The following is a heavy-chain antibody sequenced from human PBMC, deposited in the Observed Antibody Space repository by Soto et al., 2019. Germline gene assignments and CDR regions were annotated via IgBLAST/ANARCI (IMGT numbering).Heavy chain of an antibody. D-gene: IGHD6-19*01. V-gene: IGHV3-11*01. CDR3: ARDGDWYSSGCYRGAEYFQH. J-gene: IGHJ1*01. CDR2: ISSSGSTI. CDR1: GFTFSDYY. Sequence: QVQLVESGGGLVKPGGSLRLSCAASGFTFSDYYMSWIRQAPGKGLEWVSYISSSGSTIYYADSVKGRFTISRDNAKNSLYLQMNSMRAEDTAVYYCARDGDWYSSGCYRGAEYFQHWGQGTLVTVSS.